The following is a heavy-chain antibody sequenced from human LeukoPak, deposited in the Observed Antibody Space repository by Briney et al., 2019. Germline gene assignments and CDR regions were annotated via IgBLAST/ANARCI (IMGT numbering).Heavy chain of an antibody. Sequence: PSETLSLTCAVYGGSFSVYYWSWIRQPPGKGLEWIGEINHSGSTNYNPSLKSRITISVDTSKNQFSLKLSSVTAADTAVYYCAILRREDHLFSPYYMDVWGKGTTVTVSS. CDR3: AILRREDHLFSPYYMDV. CDR2: INHSGST. CDR1: GGSFSVYY. V-gene: IGHV4-34*01. J-gene: IGHJ6*03.